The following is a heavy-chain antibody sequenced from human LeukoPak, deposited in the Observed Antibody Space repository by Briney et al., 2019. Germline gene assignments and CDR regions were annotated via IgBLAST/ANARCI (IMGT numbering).Heavy chain of an antibody. CDR1: GGSIGSYY. D-gene: IGHD6-19*01. CDR2: IYTSGST. J-gene: IGHJ5*02. V-gene: IGHV4-4*07. CDR3: ARGLYSSGWLTGYNWFDP. Sequence: ASETLSLTCTVSGGSIGSYYWSWIRQPAGKGLEWIGRIYTSGSTNYNPSLKSRVTMSVDTSKNQFSLKLSSVTAADTAVYYCARGLYSSGWLTGYNWFDPWGQGTLVTVSS.